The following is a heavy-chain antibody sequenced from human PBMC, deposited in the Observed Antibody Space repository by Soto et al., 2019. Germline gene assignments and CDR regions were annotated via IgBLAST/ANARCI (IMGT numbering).Heavy chain of an antibody. D-gene: IGHD3-3*01. Sequence: GGSLRLSCAASGFTFSSYGMHWVRQAPGKGLEWVAVIWYDGSNKYYADSVKGRFTISRDNSKNTLYLQMNSLRAEDTAVYYCARGNYDFWSGSDRSWFDPWGQGTLVTVSP. J-gene: IGHJ5*02. CDR2: IWYDGSNK. CDR3: ARGNYDFWSGSDRSWFDP. V-gene: IGHV3-33*01. CDR1: GFTFSSYG.